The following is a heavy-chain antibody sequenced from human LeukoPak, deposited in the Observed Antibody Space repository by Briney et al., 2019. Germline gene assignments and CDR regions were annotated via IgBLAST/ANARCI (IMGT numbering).Heavy chain of an antibody. CDR3: AKDAVVMATKAEAFDY. V-gene: IGHV3-23*01. Sequence: GGSLRLSCAASGFTFSSYAMSWVRQAPGKGLEWVSAISGSGGSTYYADSVKGRFTISRDNSKNTLYLQMNSLTAEDTAVYYCAKDAVVMATKAEAFDYWGQGTLVTVSS. D-gene: IGHD5-24*01. CDR2: ISGSGGST. J-gene: IGHJ4*02. CDR1: GFTFSSYA.